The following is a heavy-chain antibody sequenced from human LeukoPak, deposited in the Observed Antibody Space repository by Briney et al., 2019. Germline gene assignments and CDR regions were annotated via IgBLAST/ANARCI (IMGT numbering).Heavy chain of an antibody. J-gene: IGHJ4*02. CDR1: GFTFSSYE. V-gene: IGHV3-48*03. CDR3: AGYSVTYVALDY. D-gene: IGHD1-26*01. Sequence: PGGSLRLSCAASGFTFSSYEMNWVRQAPGKGLEWVSYISSRGSSIYYADSVKGRFTISRDNAKNSLYLQMDSLRAEDTAVYYCAGYSVTYVALDYWGQGTLVTVSS. CDR2: ISSRGSSI.